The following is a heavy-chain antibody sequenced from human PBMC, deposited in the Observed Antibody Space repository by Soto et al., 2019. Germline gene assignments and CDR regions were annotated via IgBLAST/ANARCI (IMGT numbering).Heavy chain of an antibody. Sequence: GGSLRLSCAASGFTFSSYGMHWVRQAPGKGLEWVAVIWYDGSNKYYADSVKGRFTISRDNSKNTLYLQMNSLRAEDTAVYYCARGSYYAGMDVWGQGTTVTVSS. CDR3: ARGSYYAGMDV. J-gene: IGHJ6*02. D-gene: IGHD3-10*01. CDR1: GFTFSSYG. V-gene: IGHV3-33*01. CDR2: IWYDGSNK.